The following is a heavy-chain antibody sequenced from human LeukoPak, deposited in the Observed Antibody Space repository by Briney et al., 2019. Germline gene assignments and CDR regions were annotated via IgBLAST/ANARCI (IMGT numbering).Heavy chain of an antibody. D-gene: IGHD2-21*01. CDR1: GSTFSRNW. CDR3: ARGDRYLTIWGGGDFFDS. J-gene: IGHJ4*02. Sequence: GGSLRLSCLVYGSTFSRNWMSWVRQAPGKGLEWLANIKQDGSETNYVDSVKGRFTISRDNAKNALYLQMYSQRAEDTAIYYGARGDRYLTIWGGGDFFDSWGQGTLVTVSS. CDR2: IKQDGSET. V-gene: IGHV3-7*03.